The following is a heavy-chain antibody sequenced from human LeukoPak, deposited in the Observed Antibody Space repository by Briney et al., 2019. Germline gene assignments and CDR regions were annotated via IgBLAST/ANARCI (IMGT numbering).Heavy chain of an antibody. Sequence: AETLSLTCAVSDYSISSGYYWGWIRQPPGKGLEWIGSIYHSGSTCYNPSLKSLVTISVDTSKNQFSLKLSSETAADTAVYYCAREGAYCSSASCYGLGYYYYMDVWGKGTTVTVSS. CDR3: AREGAYCSSASCYGLGYYYYMDV. CDR1: DYSISSGYY. V-gene: IGHV4-38-2*02. J-gene: IGHJ6*03. D-gene: IGHD2-2*01. CDR2: IYHSGST.